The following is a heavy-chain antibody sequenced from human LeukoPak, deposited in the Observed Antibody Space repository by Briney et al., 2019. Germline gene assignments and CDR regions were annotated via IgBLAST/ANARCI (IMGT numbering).Heavy chain of an antibody. V-gene: IGHV5-51*01. D-gene: IGHD5-24*01. Sequence: GESLKISCRGSGYNFGLFWIGWVRQMPGKGLEWMGIIYPYDSDTRYSPSFQGQVTISADMSISTAYLQWSSLKASDTAMYYCARQGRDGYNLDYWGQGTLVTVSS. CDR3: ARQGRDGYNLDY. CDR2: IYPYDSDT. J-gene: IGHJ4*02. CDR1: GYNFGLFW.